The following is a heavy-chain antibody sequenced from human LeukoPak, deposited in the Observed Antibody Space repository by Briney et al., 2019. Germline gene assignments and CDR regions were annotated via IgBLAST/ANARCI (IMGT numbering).Heavy chain of an antibody. Sequence: PSETLSLTCTVSGGSITSYFWSWIRQPAGKGLEWVGRIYSSGSTNYNPSLKSRVTMSVDTSKNQFSLKLSSVTAAVTAVYYCARMSYNSGSYSAWGRGILVTVSS. V-gene: IGHV4-4*07. CDR1: GGSITSYF. J-gene: IGHJ5*02. CDR2: IYSSGST. D-gene: IGHD3-10*01. CDR3: ARMSYNSGSYSA.